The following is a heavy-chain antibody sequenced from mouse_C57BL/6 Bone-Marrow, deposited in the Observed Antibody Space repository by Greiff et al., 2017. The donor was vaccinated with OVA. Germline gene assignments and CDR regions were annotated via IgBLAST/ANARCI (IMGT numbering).Heavy chain of an antibody. V-gene: IGHV14-3*01. Sequence: EVQLQQSVAELVRPGASVKLSCKASGFNITNTYMHWVKQRPEQGLEWIGRIDPANGNTKYAPKFQGKATITADTSSNTAYLQLSSLTSEDAAIDYCARRYSNQYYSMDYWGQGTSVTVSS. J-gene: IGHJ4*01. CDR2: IDPANGNT. CDR3: ARRYSNQYYSMDY. D-gene: IGHD2-5*01. CDR1: GFNITNTY.